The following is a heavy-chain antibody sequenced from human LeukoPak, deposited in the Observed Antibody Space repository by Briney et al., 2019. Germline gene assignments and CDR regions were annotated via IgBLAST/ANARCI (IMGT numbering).Heavy chain of an antibody. V-gene: IGHV3-30*18. CDR1: GFTFSSYG. CDR3: ANEQTIAAAGTFDY. Sequence: PGGSLRLSCAASGFTFSSYGMHWVRQAPGKGLEWVAVISYDGSNKYYADSVKGRFTISRDNSKNTLYLQMNSLRAEDTAVYYCANEQTIAAAGTFDYWGQGTLVTVSS. D-gene: IGHD6-13*01. CDR2: ISYDGSNK. J-gene: IGHJ4*02.